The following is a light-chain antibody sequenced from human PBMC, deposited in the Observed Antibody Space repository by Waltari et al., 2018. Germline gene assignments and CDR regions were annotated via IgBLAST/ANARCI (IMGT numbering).Light chain of an antibody. J-gene: IGLJ2*01. CDR2: GKN. CDR3: HSRDSSGDVV. CDR1: SLRTYY. V-gene: IGLV3-19*01. Sequence: SSELTQDPAVSVALGQTVRITCQGASLRTYYVSWFHQKPGQAPALVIYGKNNRPSGIPDRFSASSSGSTASLTIIGAQAEDEADYYCHSRDSSGDVVSGGGTKLTVV.